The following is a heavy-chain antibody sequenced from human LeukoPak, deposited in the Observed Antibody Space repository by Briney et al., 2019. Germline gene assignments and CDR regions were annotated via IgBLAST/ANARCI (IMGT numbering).Heavy chain of an antibody. Sequence: PGRSLRLSCAASGFTFSSYGMHWVRQAPGKGLEWVGRIRSKANSYATAYAASVKGRFTISRDDSKNTAYLQMNSLKTEDTAVYYCTRGLGTVDYWGQGTLVTVSS. V-gene: IGHV3-73*01. J-gene: IGHJ4*02. CDR1: GFTFSSYG. CDR3: TRGLGTVDY. CDR2: IRSKANSYAT. D-gene: IGHD3/OR15-3a*01.